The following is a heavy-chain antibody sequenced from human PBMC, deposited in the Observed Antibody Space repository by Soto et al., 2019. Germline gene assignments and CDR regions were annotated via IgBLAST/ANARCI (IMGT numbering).Heavy chain of an antibody. CDR3: AKQLWFGELYYYYGMDV. Sequence: ASVKVSCKASGYTFTGYYVHWVRQAPGQGLEWLGIINPSGGSTSYAQKFQGRVTMTRDTSTSTVYMELSSLRSEDTAVYYCAKQLWFGELYYYYGMDVWGQGTTVTVSS. J-gene: IGHJ6*02. CDR1: GYTFTGYY. CDR2: INPSGGST. V-gene: IGHV1-46*03. D-gene: IGHD3-10*01.